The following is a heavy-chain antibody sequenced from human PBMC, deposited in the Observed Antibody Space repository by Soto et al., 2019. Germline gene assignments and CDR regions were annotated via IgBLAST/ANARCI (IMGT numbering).Heavy chain of an antibody. CDR2: IYYSGST. V-gene: IGHV4-59*01. Sequence: SETLSLTCTVSGGSISGYYWNWIRQPPGKGLEWIGYIYYSGSTNYNPSLKSRVTISVDTSKNQFSLKLSSVTAADTAVYYCARDRYYGAGSYWGYYYYGMDVRGQGTTVTVSS. J-gene: IGHJ6*02. CDR3: ARDRYYGAGSYWGYYYYGMDV. D-gene: IGHD3-10*01. CDR1: GGSISGYY.